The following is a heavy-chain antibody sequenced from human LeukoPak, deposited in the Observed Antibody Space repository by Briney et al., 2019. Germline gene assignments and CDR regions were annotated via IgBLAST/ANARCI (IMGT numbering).Heavy chain of an antibody. D-gene: IGHD2-2*01. CDR1: GFTFSSYE. J-gene: IGHJ5*02. V-gene: IGHV3-48*03. CDR3: ARAIVVVPAAEWWFDP. CDR2: ISSSGSTI. Sequence: PGGSLRLSCAASGFTFSSYEMNWVRQAPGKGLEWVSYISSSGSTIYYADSVKGRFTISRDNAKNSLYLQMNSLRSEDTAVYYCARAIVVVPAAEWWFDPWGQGTLVTVSS.